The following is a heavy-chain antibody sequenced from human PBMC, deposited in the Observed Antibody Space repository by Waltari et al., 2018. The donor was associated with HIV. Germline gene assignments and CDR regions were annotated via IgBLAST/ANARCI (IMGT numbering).Heavy chain of an antibody. J-gene: IGHJ2*01. CDR3: ARDPKLKYYYGSGSYRDWYFDL. CDR1: GYIFTSYA. Sequence: QVQLVQSGSELKTPGASVKVSCKASGYIFTSYAMNWVRQAPGQGLEWMGWINTNTGNPTYAQGFTGRFVFSLDTSVSTAYLQISSLKAEDTAVYYCARDPKLKYYYGSGSYRDWYFDLWGRGTLVTVSS. D-gene: IGHD3-10*01. V-gene: IGHV7-4-1*02. CDR2: INTNTGNP.